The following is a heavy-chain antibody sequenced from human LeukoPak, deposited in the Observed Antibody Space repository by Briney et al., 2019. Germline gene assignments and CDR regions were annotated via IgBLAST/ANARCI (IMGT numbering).Heavy chain of an antibody. V-gene: IGHV4-38-2*02. CDR1: GGSISSGYY. CDR3: ARVSYNYNMDD. CDR2: IYHSGST. Sequence: PSETLSLTCTVSGGSISSGYYWGWIRQPPGKGLEWIGTIYHSGSTYYNPSLKSRVTISVDTSKNQFSLRLSSVTAADTAVYYCARVSYNYNMDDWGKGTTVTVAS. J-gene: IGHJ6*03.